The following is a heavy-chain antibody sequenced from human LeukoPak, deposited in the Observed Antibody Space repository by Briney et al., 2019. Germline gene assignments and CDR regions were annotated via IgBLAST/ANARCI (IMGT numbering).Heavy chain of an antibody. CDR3: ARQRTLLWFGELV. CDR1: GGSISSGSYY. CDR2: IYTSGST. D-gene: IGHD3-10*01. J-gene: IGHJ4*02. Sequence: SETLSLTCTVSGGSISSGSYYWSWIRQPAGKGLEWIGRIYTSGSTNYNPSLKSRVTISVDTSKNQFSLKLSSVNVADTAVYYCARQRTLLWFGELVWGQGTLVTVSS. V-gene: IGHV4-61*02.